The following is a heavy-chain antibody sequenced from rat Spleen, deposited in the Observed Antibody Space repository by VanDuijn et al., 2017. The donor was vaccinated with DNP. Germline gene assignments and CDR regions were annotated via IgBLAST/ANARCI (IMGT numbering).Heavy chain of an antibody. CDR3: ARHVGGNYAMDA. V-gene: IGHV5-22*01. CDR1: GFTFSDYY. D-gene: IGHD4-6*01. J-gene: IGHJ4*01. Sequence: EVQLVESGGGLVQPGRSLKLSCAASGFTFSDYYMAWVRQAPTKGLEWVAYISYDGGSTYYGDSVKGRFTISRDNAKSNLYLQMNSLRSEDMATYYCARHVGGNYAMDAWGQGTSVTVSS. CDR2: ISYDGGST.